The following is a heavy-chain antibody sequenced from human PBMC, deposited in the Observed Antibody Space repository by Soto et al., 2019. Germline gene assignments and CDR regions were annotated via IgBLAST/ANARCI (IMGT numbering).Heavy chain of an antibody. D-gene: IGHD6-19*01. Sequence: XETLSLTCSVAGCSISGSYWSWIRQSPGKGLEWLGYVYYTGSTNYSPSLRSRVSISVDTSKNEFSLRLSSVTAADTAVYFCARSVAVPGAHIDYWGQGTQVTVSS. CDR2: VYYTGST. CDR1: GCSISGSY. V-gene: IGHV4-59*01. CDR3: ARSVAVPGAHIDY. J-gene: IGHJ4*02.